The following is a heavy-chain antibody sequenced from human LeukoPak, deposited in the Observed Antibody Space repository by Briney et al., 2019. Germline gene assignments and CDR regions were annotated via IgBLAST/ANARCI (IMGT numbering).Heavy chain of an antibody. CDR1: GYTFTIYG. Sequence: ASVTVSCTSSGYTFTIYGISWVRPAPGQGLEWMGWISAYNGNTNYAQKLQGRVTMTTDTSTSTAYMELRSLRSDDTAVYYCARDDSVWFGELSHDYWGQGTLVTVSS. J-gene: IGHJ4*02. D-gene: IGHD3-10*01. CDR3: ARDDSVWFGELSHDY. V-gene: IGHV1-18*01. CDR2: ISAYNGNT.